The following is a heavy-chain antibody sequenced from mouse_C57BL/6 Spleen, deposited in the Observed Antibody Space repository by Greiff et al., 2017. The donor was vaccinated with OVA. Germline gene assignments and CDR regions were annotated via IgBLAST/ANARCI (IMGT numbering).Heavy chain of an antibody. CDR1: GYTFTSYW. V-gene: IGHV1-61*01. J-gene: IGHJ2*01. CDR2: IYPSDSET. D-gene: IGHD4-1*02. Sequence: QVQLKQPGAELVRPGSSVKLSCKASGYTFTSYWMDWVKQRPGQGLEWIGNIYPSDSETHYNQKFKDKATLTVDKSSSTAYMQLSSLTSEDSAVYYCVGGVNWDENYWGQGTTLTVSS. CDR3: VGGVNWDENY.